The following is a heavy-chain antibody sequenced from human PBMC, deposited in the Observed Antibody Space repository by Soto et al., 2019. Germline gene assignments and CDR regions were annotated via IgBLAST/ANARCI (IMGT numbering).Heavy chain of an antibody. CDR2: ISWNSGSI. J-gene: IGHJ4*02. D-gene: IGHD6-13*01. V-gene: IGHV3-9*01. CDR1: GFTFDDYA. Sequence: ELQLVESGGGLVQPGRSLRLSCAASGFTFDDYAMHWVRQAPGKGLEWVSGISWNSGSIGYADSVKGRFTISRDNAKNSLYLQMNSLRAEDTALYYCAKAYSSSWYYFDYWGQGTLVTVSS. CDR3: AKAYSSSWYYFDY.